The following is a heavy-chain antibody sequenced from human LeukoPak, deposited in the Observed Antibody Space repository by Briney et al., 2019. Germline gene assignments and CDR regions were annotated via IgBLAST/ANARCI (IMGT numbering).Heavy chain of an antibody. D-gene: IGHD2-2*01. CDR1: GFTISSYS. J-gene: IGHJ4*02. CDR3: ARANYCSSTSCQKGLYYFDF. CDR2: ISSSSSSI. Sequence: GGSLRLSCAASGFTISSYSMNWVRQAPGKGLEWVSYISSSSSSIYYADSVKGRFAISRDNAKNSLYLQVSTLRAEDTAVYYCARANYCSSTSCQKGLYYFDFWGQGTLVTVCS. V-gene: IGHV3-48*01.